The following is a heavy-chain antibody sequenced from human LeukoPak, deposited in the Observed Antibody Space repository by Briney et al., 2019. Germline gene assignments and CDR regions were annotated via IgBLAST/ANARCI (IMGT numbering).Heavy chain of an antibody. CDR2: IWYDGSNK. CDR3: AREGEYCSGGSCYFFDY. J-gene: IGHJ4*02. V-gene: IGHV3-33*01. D-gene: IGHD2-15*01. CDR1: GFTFSSYG. Sequence: PGGSLRLSCAASGFTFSSYGMHWVRQAPGKGLEWVAVIWYDGSNKYYADSVKGRFTISRDNSKNTLYLQMNSLRAEDTAVYYCAREGEYCSGGSCYFFDYWGQGTLVTVSS.